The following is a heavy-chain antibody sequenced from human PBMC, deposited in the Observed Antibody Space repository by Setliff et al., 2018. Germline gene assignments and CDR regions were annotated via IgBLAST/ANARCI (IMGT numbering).Heavy chain of an antibody. CDR3: ARGLHSGTYWGTRPLGLDY. D-gene: IGHD1-26*01. CDR1: GGPTIGYY. Sequence: SETLSLTCAVSGGPTIGYYWTWIRQAPGKGLEWIGYIHPWGGSSESTNYSPSLKSRITISLDKSKSQFSLKLTSVTVADTAVYYCARGLHSGTYWGTRPLGLDYWGQGTLVTVSS. J-gene: IGHJ4*02. V-gene: IGHV4-59*08. CDR2: IHPWGGSSEST.